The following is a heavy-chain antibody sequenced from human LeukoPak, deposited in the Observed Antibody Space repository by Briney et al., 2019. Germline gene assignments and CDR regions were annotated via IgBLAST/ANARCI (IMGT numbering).Heavy chain of an antibody. J-gene: IGHJ6*04. CDR2: IYYSGSS. CDR3: ARGPVYMDV. Sequence: SETLSLTCTVSGGSISSGDYYWSWIRQPPGKGLEWIGYIYYSGSSYYNPSLKSRVTISLDTSKNQLSLKLSSVTAADTAVYYCARGPVYMDVWGKGTTVTVSS. V-gene: IGHV4-30-4*01. CDR1: GGSISSGDYY. D-gene: IGHD5/OR15-5a*01.